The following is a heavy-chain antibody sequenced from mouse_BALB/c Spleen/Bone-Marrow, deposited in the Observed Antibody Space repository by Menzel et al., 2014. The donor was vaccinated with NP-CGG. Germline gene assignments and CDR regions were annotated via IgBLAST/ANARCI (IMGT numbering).Heavy chain of an antibody. Sequence: DVKLQESGAEIVKPGPSVKSSCTTSGFNIEDSYIYWMKQRPQHGLEWIGRIDPANGNTKYDPKFQGKATVTMDTSSATAYLQLIRLTSEDRDVYSCARHYGTDLDYWGQGTTLTVSS. CDR3: ARHYGTDLDY. D-gene: IGHD1-1*01. CDR1: GFNIEDSY. V-gene: IGHV14-3*02. J-gene: IGHJ2*01. CDR2: IDPANGNT.